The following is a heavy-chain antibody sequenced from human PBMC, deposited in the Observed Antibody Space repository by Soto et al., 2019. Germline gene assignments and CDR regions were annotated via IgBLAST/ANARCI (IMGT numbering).Heavy chain of an antibody. J-gene: IGHJ1*01. CDR2: VWFDGSKI. V-gene: IGHV3-33*01. CDR1: GYSFGSHG. CDR3: ARSYVAVAGTRYFQH. Sequence: GGSLRLSCAGSGYSFGSHGIHWVRQAPGKGLEWLAIVWFDGSKIYYADSVKGRFTISRDNAINTLYLQINSLRAEDTAVYYCARSYVAVAGTRYFQHWGQGTLVTVSS. D-gene: IGHD6-19*01.